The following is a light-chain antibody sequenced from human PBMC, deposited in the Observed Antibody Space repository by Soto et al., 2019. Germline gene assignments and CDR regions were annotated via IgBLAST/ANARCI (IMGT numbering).Light chain of an antibody. V-gene: IGLV2-14*01. CDR2: EAT. CDR1: RRDIGASNS. Sequence: QSVLTQPASVSGSPGQSITISCAGTRRDIGASNSVSWYQHLPGRPPTLIIYEATNRPSGVSERFSGSKTGDTASLTISGLQADDEAEYFCISYKTDDTFVFGSGTKLTVL. J-gene: IGLJ1*01. CDR3: ISYKTDDTFV.